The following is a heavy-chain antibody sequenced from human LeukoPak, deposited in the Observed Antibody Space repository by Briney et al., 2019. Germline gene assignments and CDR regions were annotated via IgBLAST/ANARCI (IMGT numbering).Heavy chain of an antibody. J-gene: IGHJ4*02. V-gene: IGHV1-69*13. CDR3: ARRHQQRGYYDYFDY. D-gene: IGHD3-3*01. Sequence: SVKVSCKASGGTFSSYAISWVRQAPGQGLEWMGGIIPIFGTANYAQKFQGRVTITADESTSTAYMELSSLRSEDTAVYYCARRHQQRGYYDYFDYWGQGTLVTVSS. CDR1: GGTFSSYA. CDR2: IIPIFGTA.